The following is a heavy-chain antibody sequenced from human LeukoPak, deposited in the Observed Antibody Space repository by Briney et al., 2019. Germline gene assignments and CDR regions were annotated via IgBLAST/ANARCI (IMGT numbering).Heavy chain of an antibody. CDR2: IKQDGSEK. V-gene: IGHV3-7*01. D-gene: IGHD4-17*01. J-gene: IGHJ4*02. CDR3: ARDKFPADYGDPEGHDY. Sequence: GGSLRLSCAASGFTFSSYWMSWVRQVPGKGLEWVANIKQDGSEKHYVDSVKGRFTISRDNAKNSLYLQMNSLRAEDTAVYYCARDKFPADYGDPEGHDYWGQGTLVTVSS. CDR1: GFTFSSYW.